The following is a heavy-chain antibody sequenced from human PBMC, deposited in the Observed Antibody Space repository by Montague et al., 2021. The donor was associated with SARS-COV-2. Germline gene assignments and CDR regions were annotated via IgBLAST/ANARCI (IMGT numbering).Heavy chain of an antibody. V-gene: IGHV4-59*08. CDR3: VRYHRDCRGGDCYAVDC. CDR1: GGSISTYY. CDR2: VYDSGTT. Sequence: SETLSLTCTVSGGSISTYYWGWIRQPPGKGLEWIGYVYDSGTTKYSPSLTSRVTISADTSKNQFSLKLSSVTAADTAIYYCVRYHRDCRGGDCYAVDCWGQGTLVSVSS. J-gene: IGHJ4*02. D-gene: IGHD2-21*02.